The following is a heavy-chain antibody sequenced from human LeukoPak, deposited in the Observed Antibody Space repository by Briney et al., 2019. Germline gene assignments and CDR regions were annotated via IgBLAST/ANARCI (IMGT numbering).Heavy chain of an antibody. D-gene: IGHD1-26*01. CDR3: ARVNVGSSDYFDY. CDR1: GGSISGYF. CDR2: VNYDGST. J-gene: IGHJ4*02. Sequence: SETLSLTCTVSGGSISGYFWSWIRQPPRKGLEYIGYVNYDGSTNYNHSLRSRATISIDTSKNEFSLKLSSVTAADTAVYYCARVNVGSSDYFDYRGQGSLVTVSS. V-gene: IGHV4-59*01.